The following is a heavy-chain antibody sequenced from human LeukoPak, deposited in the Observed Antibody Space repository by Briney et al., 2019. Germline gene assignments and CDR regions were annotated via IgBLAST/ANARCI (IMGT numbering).Heavy chain of an antibody. CDR1: GFTFSNYA. J-gene: IGHJ4*02. Sequence: PGRSLRLSYAATGFTFSNYAIHWGRQAPGKGLEWVAFISDDGSRQHYADSVKGQFTISRDNSKNTLNLQMNSLRAEDTAVYYCVKDRTGTYTLDYWGQGTLVTVSS. CDR2: ISDDGSRQ. CDR3: VKDRTGTYTLDY. D-gene: IGHD3-10*01. V-gene: IGHV3-30-3*01.